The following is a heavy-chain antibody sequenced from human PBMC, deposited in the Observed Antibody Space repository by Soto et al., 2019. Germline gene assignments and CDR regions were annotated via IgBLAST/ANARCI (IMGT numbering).Heavy chain of an antibody. D-gene: IGHD1-7*01. CDR1: GFTFSSYA. V-gene: IGHV3-30-3*01. CDR3: ARVELDLYPPFDY. Sequence: GGSLRLSCAASGFTFSSYAMHWVRQAPGKGLEWVAVISYDGSNKYYADSVKGRFTISRDNSKNTLYLQMNSLRVEDTAVYYCARVELDLYPPFDYWGQGTLVTVSS. CDR2: ISYDGSNK. J-gene: IGHJ4*02.